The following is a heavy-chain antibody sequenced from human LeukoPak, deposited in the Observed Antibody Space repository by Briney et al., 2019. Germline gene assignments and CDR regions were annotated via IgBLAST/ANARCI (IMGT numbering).Heavy chain of an antibody. J-gene: IGHJ5*02. Sequence: PSETLSLTCTVSGGSISSYYWSWIRQPPGKGLEWIGEINHSGSTNYNPSLKSRVTISVDTSKNQFSLKLSSVTAADTAVYYCARVAGIEDWFDPWGQGTLVTVSS. CDR2: INHSGST. D-gene: IGHD6-13*01. CDR1: GGSISSYY. V-gene: IGHV4-34*01. CDR3: ARVAGIEDWFDP.